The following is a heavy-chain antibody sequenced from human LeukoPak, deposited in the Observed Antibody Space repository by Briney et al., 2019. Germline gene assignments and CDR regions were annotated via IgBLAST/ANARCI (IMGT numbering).Heavy chain of an antibody. CDR3: ARSYDFWSGYYHTDV. D-gene: IGHD3-3*01. J-gene: IGHJ6*02. CDR2: ISSSGSTI. V-gene: IGHV3-11*01. CDR1: GFTFSDYY. Sequence: PGGSLRLSCAASGFTFSDYYMSWIRQAPGKGLEWVSYISSSGSTIYYADSVKGRFTISRDNAKNSLYLQMNSLRAEDTAVYYCARSYDFWSGYYHTDVWGQGTTVTVSS.